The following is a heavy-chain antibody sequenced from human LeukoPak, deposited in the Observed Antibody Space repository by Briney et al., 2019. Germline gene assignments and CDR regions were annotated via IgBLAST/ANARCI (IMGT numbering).Heavy chain of an antibody. CDR2: IYYSGST. D-gene: IGHD3-3*01. V-gene: IGHV4-39*07. J-gene: IGHJ5*02. CDR1: GGSISSSSYY. CDR3: AKNGQSGFSFDP. Sequence: SETLSLTCTVSGGSISSSSYYWGWIRQPPGKGLEWIGSIYYSGSTYYNPSLKSRVAISADTSKNQFSLKVKSVTAADTAVYYCAKNGQSGFSFDPWGQGTLVTVSS.